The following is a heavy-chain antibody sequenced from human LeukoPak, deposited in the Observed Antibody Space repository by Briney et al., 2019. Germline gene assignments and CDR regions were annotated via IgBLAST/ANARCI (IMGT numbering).Heavy chain of an antibody. CDR2: IHKGETT. Sequence: PETLSLTCFVSGGSITSDADFWGWTRQPPGKGLEWMADIHKGETTYYNPSLKRRLTISVDTSENPLCLKLTSVTPADTAVYYRVRENFCGGVSCSAEVFDIWGQGTGVTVSS. D-gene: IGHD2-15*01. CDR1: GGSITSDADF. CDR3: VRENFCGGVSCSAEVFDI. J-gene: IGHJ3*02. V-gene: IGHV4-39*07.